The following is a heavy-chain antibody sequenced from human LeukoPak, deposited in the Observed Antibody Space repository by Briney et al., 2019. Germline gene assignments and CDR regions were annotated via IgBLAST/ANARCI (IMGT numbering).Heavy chain of an antibody. CDR3: ARLLFSGSYPQPMGYYYYMDV. D-gene: IGHD1-26*01. Sequence: SETLSLTCTVSGGSTSSYYWSWIRQPAGKGLEWIGRIYTSGSTNYNPSLKSRVTMSVDTSKNQFSLKLSSVTAADTAVYYCARLLFSGSYPQPMGYYYYMDVWGKGTTVTVSS. CDR1: GGSTSSYY. CDR2: IYTSGST. J-gene: IGHJ6*03. V-gene: IGHV4-4*07.